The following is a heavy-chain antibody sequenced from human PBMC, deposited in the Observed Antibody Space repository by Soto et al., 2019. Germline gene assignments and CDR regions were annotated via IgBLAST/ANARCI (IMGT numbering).Heavy chain of an antibody. CDR1: GYTFRSQG. CDR2: IRVYNGTT. J-gene: IGHJ6*03. D-gene: IGHD3-10*01. Sequence: QVHLVQSGTEVKKPGASVKVACKTSGYTFRSQGITWVRQAPGQGLEWMGCIRVYNGTTYYEESLQGRVTMTTDTSTSTAYMELRNLRSDDTAVYYGATSSYSTSWFGHYNMDVWGQGNTVTVSS. V-gene: IGHV1-18*01. CDR3: ATSSYSTSWFGHYNMDV.